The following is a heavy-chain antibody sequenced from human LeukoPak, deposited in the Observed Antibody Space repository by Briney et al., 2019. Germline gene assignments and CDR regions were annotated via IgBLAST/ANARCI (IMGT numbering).Heavy chain of an antibody. Sequence: GGSLRLSCAASGFTVSSNYMSWVRQAPGKGLEWVSVIYSGGNTYYADSVKGRFTISRDNSKNTLYLQMNSLRAEDTAIYYCARGLAYSFGYGIDYWGQGTLVTVSS. CDR2: IYSGGNT. CDR1: GFTVSSNY. J-gene: IGHJ4*02. CDR3: ARGLAYSFGYGIDY. D-gene: IGHD5-18*01. V-gene: IGHV3-53*01.